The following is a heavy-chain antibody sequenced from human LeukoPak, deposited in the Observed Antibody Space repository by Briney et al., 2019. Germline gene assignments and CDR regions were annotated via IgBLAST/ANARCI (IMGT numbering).Heavy chain of an antibody. CDR3: ARDCSSTSCHHDAFDI. CDR2: INPNSGGK. Sequence: ASVKVSCKASGYTFTGYYMHWVRQAPGQGLDRMGRINPNSGGKNYAQKLQGRVTMTRDTSISTAYMELSRLRSDDTAVYYCARDCSSTSCHHDAFDIWGQGTMVTVSS. CDR1: GYTFTGYY. D-gene: IGHD2-2*01. J-gene: IGHJ3*02. V-gene: IGHV1-2*06.